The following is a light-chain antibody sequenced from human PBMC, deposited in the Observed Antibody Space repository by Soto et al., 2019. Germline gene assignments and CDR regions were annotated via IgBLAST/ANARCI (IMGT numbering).Light chain of an antibody. CDR1: SSDIGGYNY. CDR3: SSYGASSTL. V-gene: IGLV2-14*03. CDR2: DVS. J-gene: IGLJ2*01. Sequence: QSALTQTASVSGSPGQSITISCTGSSSDIGGYNYVSWYQQHPGKAPKLLIYDVSYRPSGISDRFSGSKSGNTASLTISGLQPDDEADYYCSSYGASSTLFGGGTKLTVL.